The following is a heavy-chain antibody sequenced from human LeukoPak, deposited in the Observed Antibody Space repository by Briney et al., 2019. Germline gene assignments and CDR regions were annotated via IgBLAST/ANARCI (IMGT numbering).Heavy chain of an antibody. V-gene: IGHV1-2*02. J-gene: IGHJ5*02. CDR3: ASVGYCGGDCYDNWFDP. Sequence: ASVKVSCKASGYTFTGYYMHWVRQAAGQGLEWMGWINPNSGGTNYAQKFQGRVTMTRDTSISTAYMELSRLRSDDTAVYYCASVGYCGGDCYDNWFDPWGQGTLVTVSS. CDR1: GYTFTGYY. D-gene: IGHD2-21*02. CDR2: INPNSGGT.